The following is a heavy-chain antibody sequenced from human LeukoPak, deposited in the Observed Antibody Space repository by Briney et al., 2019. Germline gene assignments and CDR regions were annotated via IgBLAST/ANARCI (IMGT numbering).Heavy chain of an antibody. CDR1: GFTFSSYA. CDR2: ISGSGGST. CDR3: AKWRSGAYCYGMDV. J-gene: IGHJ6*02. Sequence: GGSLRLSCAASGFTFSSYAMSWVRQAPGRGLEWVSAISGSGGSTYYADSVKGRFTISRDNSKNTLYLQMNSLRAEDTAVYYCAKWRSGAYCYGMDVWGQGTTVTVSS. V-gene: IGHV3-23*01. D-gene: IGHD1-26*01.